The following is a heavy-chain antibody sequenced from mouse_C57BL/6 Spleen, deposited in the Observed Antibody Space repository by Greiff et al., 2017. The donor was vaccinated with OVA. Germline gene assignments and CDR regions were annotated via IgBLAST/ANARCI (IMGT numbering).Heavy chain of an antibody. D-gene: IGHD1-1*01. J-gene: IGHJ1*03. Sequence: EVQLQESGPGLVKPSQSLSLTCSVTGYSITSGYYWHWIRQFPGNKLEWMGYISYDGSNNYNPSLKNRISITRDTSKNQFFLKLNSVTTEDTATYYCARSYGSSYWYFDVWGTGTTVTVSS. CDR1: GYSITSGYY. CDR3: ARSYGSSYWYFDV. CDR2: ISYDGSN. V-gene: IGHV3-6*01.